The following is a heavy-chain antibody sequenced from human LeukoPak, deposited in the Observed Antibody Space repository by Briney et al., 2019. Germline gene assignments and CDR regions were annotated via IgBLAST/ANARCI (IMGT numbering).Heavy chain of an antibody. V-gene: IGHV4-4*09. CDR3: ARLQGSGYYIDY. CDR1: GGSISSYY. CDR2: IYTSGST. J-gene: IGHJ4*02. D-gene: IGHD3-3*01. Sequence: SETLSLTCTVSGGSISSYYWSWIRQPPGKGLEWIGYIYTSGSTNYNPSLKSRVTISVDTSKNQFSLKLSSVTAADTAVYYCARLQGSGYYIDYWAREPWSPSPQ.